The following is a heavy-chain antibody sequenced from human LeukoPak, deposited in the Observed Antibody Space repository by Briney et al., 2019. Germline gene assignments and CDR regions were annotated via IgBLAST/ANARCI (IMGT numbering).Heavy chain of an antibody. CDR2: IYHSGST. D-gene: IGHD5-24*01. J-gene: IGHJ4*02. CDR1: GGSISSGGYS. CDR3: ASQKEMTFDY. Sequence: NPSETLSLTCAVSGGSISSGGYSWSWIRQPPGNGLEWIGYIYHSGSTYYNPSLKSRVTISVDRSKNQFSLKLSSVTAADTAVYYCASQKEMTFDYWGQGTLVTVSS. V-gene: IGHV4-30-2*01.